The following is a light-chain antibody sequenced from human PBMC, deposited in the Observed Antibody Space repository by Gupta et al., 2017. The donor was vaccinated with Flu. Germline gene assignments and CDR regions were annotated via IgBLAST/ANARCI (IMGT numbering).Light chain of an antibody. CDR3: QVSHVNSDLWV. CDR1: NIGSKS. Sequence: SYVLTQPPAVSVAPGQTARITCEENNIGSKSVHWYRQMPGQDPVLVVYDDSDRPSGIPERFSGSYSENKATRHTSRVEAGDEADDFWQVSHVNSDLWVFGGGTKLTVL. CDR2: DDS. V-gene: IGLV3-21*02. J-gene: IGLJ3*02.